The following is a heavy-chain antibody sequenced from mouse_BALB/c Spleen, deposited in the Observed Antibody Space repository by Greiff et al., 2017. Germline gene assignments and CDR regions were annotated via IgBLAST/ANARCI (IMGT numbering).Heavy chain of an antibody. CDR3: TRVFITTVVEGYYFDY. D-gene: IGHD1-1*01. Sequence: DVMLVESGGGLVKPGGSLKLSCAASGFTFSSYTMSWVRQTPEKRLEWVATISSGGSYTYYPDSVKGRFTISRDNAKNTLYLQMSSLKSEDTAMYYCTRVFITTVVEGYYFDYWGQGTTLTVSS. CDR1: GFTFSSYT. CDR2: ISSGGSYT. J-gene: IGHJ2*01. V-gene: IGHV5-6-4*01.